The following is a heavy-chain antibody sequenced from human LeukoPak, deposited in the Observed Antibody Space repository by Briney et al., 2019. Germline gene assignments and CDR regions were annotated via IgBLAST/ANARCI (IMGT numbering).Heavy chain of an antibody. CDR3: ARDEAFYYGMDV. V-gene: IGHV1-69*13. Sequence: SVTVSCKASGGTFSSYAISWVRQAPGQGLEWMGGIIPIFGTANYAQKFQGRVTITADESTSTAYMELSSLRSEDTAVYYCARDEAFYYGMDVWGKGTTVTVSS. J-gene: IGHJ6*04. CDR1: GGTFSSYA. CDR2: IIPIFGTA.